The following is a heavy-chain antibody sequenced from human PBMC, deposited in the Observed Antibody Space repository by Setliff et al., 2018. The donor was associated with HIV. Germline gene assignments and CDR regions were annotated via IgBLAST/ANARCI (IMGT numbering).Heavy chain of an antibody. CDR1: GLSMSTTSYY. V-gene: IGHV4-39*07. CDR2: IYYSGST. J-gene: IGHJ3*02. D-gene: IGHD3-22*01. Sequence: SETLSLTCAVSGLSMSTTSYYWGWIRQPPGKGLEWIGSIYYSGSTYYNPSLKSRVTISLDTSKNKFSLKLTSVTAADTAVFYCVRVSSSGYYGEGAFDIWGQGTVVTVSS. CDR3: VRVSSSGYYGEGAFDI.